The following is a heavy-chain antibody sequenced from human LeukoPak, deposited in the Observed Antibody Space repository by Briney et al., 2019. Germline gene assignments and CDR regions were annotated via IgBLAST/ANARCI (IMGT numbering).Heavy chain of an antibody. V-gene: IGHV1-24*01. CDR3: ARDTGYYYYGMDV. CDR1: GYTLTELS. Sequence: ASVKVSCKVSGYTLTELSMHWVRQAPGKGLEWLGGFDPEDGETIYAQKFQGRVTMTRNTSISTAYMELSSLRSEDTAVYYCARDTGYYYYGMDVWGQGTTVTVSS. D-gene: IGHD2-8*02. J-gene: IGHJ6*02. CDR2: FDPEDGET.